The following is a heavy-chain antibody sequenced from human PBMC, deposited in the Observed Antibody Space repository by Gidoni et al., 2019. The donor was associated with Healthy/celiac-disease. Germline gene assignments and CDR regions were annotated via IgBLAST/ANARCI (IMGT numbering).Heavy chain of an antibody. CDR3: ARGGLQWLVHGYYYYYYGMDV. D-gene: IGHD6-19*01. CDR1: GYTFTSYD. CDR2: MNPNSGNT. J-gene: IGHJ6*02. Sequence: QVQLVQSGAEVKKPGASVKVSCKASGYTFTSYDINWVRQATGQGLEWMGWMNPNSGNTGYAQKFQGRVTMTRNTSISTAYMELSSLRSEDTAVYYCARGGLQWLVHGYYYYYYGMDVWGQGTTVTVSS. V-gene: IGHV1-8*01.